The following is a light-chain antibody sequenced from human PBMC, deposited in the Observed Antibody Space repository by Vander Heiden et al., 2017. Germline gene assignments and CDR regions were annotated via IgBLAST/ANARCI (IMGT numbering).Light chain of an antibody. CDR1: QSVLYSSNNKNY. CDR2: WAS. Sequence: LAVSLGARATINCKSSQSVLYSSNNKNYLAWYQQKPGQPPKLLIYWASTRESGVPDRFSGSGSGTDFTLTISSLQAEDVAVYYCQQDDSTASTFGQGTKVEIK. CDR3: QQDDSTAST. J-gene: IGKJ1*01. V-gene: IGKV4-1*01.